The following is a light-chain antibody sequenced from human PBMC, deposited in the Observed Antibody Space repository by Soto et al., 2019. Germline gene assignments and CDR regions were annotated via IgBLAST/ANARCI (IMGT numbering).Light chain of an antibody. J-gene: IGKJ1*01. CDR3: QHYCSSSRT. V-gene: IGKV3-20*01. CDR2: GAS. CDR1: QSVSSY. Sequence: EIVLTQSPGTLSLSPGERATLSCRASQSVSSYLAWYQQKPVQAPRLLLYGASSRATGIPDGFSGSGSGSEFSLTISRLVPEVFAVDDCQHYCSSSRTCGPGNKVEIK.